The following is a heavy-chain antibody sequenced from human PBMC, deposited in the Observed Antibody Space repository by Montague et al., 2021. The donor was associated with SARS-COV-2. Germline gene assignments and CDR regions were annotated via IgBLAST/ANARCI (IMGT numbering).Heavy chain of an antibody. D-gene: IGHD5-12*01. CDR3: ARASVARKVLDY. J-gene: IGHJ4*02. CDR1: GGSISSYY. CDR2: IYYSGST. V-gene: IGHV4-59*01. Sequence: SETLSLTCTVSGGSISSYYWSWIRQPPGKGLEWIGYIYYSGSTNYNPSHKSRVTIAVDTSKNQFSLKLSSVTAADTAVYYCARASVARKVLDYWGQGTLVTVSS.